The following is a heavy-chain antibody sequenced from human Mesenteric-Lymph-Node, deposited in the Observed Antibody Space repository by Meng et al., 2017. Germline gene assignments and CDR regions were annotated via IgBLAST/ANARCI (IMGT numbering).Heavy chain of an antibody. CDR1: GFTFSSYA. J-gene: IGHJ4*02. CDR2: IKQDGNEK. D-gene: IGHD1-26*01. Sequence: GESLKISCAASGFTFSSYAMSWVRQAPGKGLEWVANIKQDGNEKYYVDSVKGRFTISRDNAKNSLYLQMNSLRAEDTAVYYCARPRIVGAPFDYYFDYWGRGTLVTVSS. CDR3: ARPRIVGAPFDYYFDY. V-gene: IGHV3-7*01.